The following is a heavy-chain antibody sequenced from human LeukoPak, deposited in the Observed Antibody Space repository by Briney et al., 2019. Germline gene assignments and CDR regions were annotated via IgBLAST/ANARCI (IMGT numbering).Heavy chain of an antibody. D-gene: IGHD2/OR15-2a*01. CDR2: INHSGST. J-gene: IGHJ4*02. CDR1: GGSFSGYY. CDR3: ARGRSNNQSKYRNTYYFDY. V-gene: IGHV4-34*01. Sequence: SETLSPTCAVYGGSFSGYYWSWIRQPPGKGLEWIGEINHSGSTNYNPSLKSRVTISVDTSKNQFSLKLSSVTAADTAVYYCARGRSNNQSKYRNTYYFDYWGQGTLVTVSS.